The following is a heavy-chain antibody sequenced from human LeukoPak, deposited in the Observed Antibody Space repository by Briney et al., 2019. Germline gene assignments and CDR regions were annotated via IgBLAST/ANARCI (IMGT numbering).Heavy chain of an antibody. D-gene: IGHD5-18*01. J-gene: IGHJ4*02. CDR1: GGSISNYY. Sequence: SETLSLTCTVSGGSISNYYWSRIRQPPGKGLEWIGYIHYSGSTNYNPSLKSRVTISVDTSKNQFSLKVTSVTAADTAVYYCATTSGTAPIDSWGQGTLVTVSS. V-gene: IGHV4-59*01. CDR3: ATTSGTAPIDS. CDR2: IHYSGST.